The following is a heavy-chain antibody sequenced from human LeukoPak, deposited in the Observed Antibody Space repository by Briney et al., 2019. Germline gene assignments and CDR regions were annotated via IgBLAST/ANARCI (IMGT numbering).Heavy chain of an antibody. Sequence: ASVKIACKTSGFDFTSYYVHWVRRAPGRGLEWLGIINPSDGVMELAPQFNGRIIMTRDTSTTTLYMELRRLTFDDTADYFCARNGAPVRPWGQGTRVTVSS. CDR2: INPSDGVM. J-gene: IGHJ5*02. CDR1: GFDFTSYY. CDR3: ARNGAPVRP. V-gene: IGHV1-46*01. D-gene: IGHD2-8*01.